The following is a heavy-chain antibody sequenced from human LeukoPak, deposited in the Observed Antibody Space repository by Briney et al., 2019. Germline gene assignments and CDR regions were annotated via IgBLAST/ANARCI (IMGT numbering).Heavy chain of an antibody. CDR3: ARHVEHAAYFHH. D-gene: IGHD1/OR15-1a*01. V-gene: IGHV4-59*08. J-gene: IGHJ4*02. Sequence: SETLSLTCTVAGVFISDFHWSWLRQSPEKGLEWIGWITNSGDANYNPSLESRLAMSAETTKRQLSLRVTSVTDADTAVYYCARHVEHAAYFHHWGQGILVTVSS. CDR2: ITNSGDA. CDR1: GVFISDFH.